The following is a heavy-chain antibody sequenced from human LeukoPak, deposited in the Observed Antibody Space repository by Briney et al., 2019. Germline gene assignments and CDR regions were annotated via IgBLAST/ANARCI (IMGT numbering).Heavy chain of an antibody. Sequence: SETLSLTCTVSGYSISSGYYWGWIRQPPGKGLEWIGSIYHSGSTYYNPSLKSRVTISVDTSKNQFSLKLSSVTAADTAVYYCARAAEVRGVHAFDIWGQGTMVTVSS. CDR2: IYHSGST. D-gene: IGHD3-10*01. V-gene: IGHV4-38-2*02. J-gene: IGHJ3*02. CDR3: ARAAEVRGVHAFDI. CDR1: GYSISSGYY.